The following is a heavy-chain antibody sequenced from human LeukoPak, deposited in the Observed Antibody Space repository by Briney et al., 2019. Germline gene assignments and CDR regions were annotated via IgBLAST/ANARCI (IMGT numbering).Heavy chain of an antibody. V-gene: IGHV4-59*12. CDR1: GGSISNYY. Sequence: SETLSLTCTVSGGSISNYYWNWIRQPPGKGLEWIGYIYYSGSTYYNPSLKSRVTMSVDTSKNQFSLKLSSVTAADTAVYYCARAIRDCSSTSCYPYYFDYWGQGTLVTVSS. CDR2: IYYSGST. J-gene: IGHJ4*02. D-gene: IGHD2-2*01. CDR3: ARAIRDCSSTSCYPYYFDY.